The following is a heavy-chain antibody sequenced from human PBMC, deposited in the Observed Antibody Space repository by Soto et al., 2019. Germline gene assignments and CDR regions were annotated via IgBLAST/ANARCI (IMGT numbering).Heavy chain of an antibody. V-gene: IGHV4-61*01. CDR2: ISHTGDT. J-gene: IGHJ4*02. CDR1: DASVWSDSYF. Sequence: QVQLQESGPGLLKPSETLSLTCTVSDASVWSDSYFWTWIRQPPGKGLEWIAYISHTGDTNYNPSLKSRVTISIATSRNQFSLTVTSVTAADTAVYFCARIVVGVTVDLWGQGSLVTVSS. CDR3: ARIVVGVTVDL. D-gene: IGHD1-26*01.